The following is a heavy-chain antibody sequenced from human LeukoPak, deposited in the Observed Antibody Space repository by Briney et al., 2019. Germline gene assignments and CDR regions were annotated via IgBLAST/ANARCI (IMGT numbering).Heavy chain of an antibody. D-gene: IGHD5-24*01. J-gene: IGHJ4*02. CDR2: INHSGST. CDR3: ARHRGNRQRWLQSYYFDY. V-gene: IGHV4-34*01. Sequence: SETLSLTCAVYGGSFSGYYWSWIRQPPGKGLEWIGEINHSGSTNYNPSLKSRVTISVDTSKNRFSLKLSSVTAADTAVYYCARHRGNRQRWLQSYYFDYWGQGTLVTVSS. CDR1: GGSFSGYY.